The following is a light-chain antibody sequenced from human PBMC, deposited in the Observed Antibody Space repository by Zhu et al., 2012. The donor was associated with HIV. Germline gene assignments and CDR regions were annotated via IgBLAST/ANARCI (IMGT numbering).Light chain of an antibody. CDR2: ETS. J-gene: IGKJ2*01. V-gene: IGKV1-5*03. CDR1: QSISKW. CDR3: QQYYTPSYS. Sequence: DIQMIQSPSALSASVGDRVTITCRASQSISKWLAWYQQKPGNAPKLLIYETSKLGSGVPSRFSGSGSGTEFTLTISSLQPDDFATYTCQQYYTPSYSFGPGGQTAHQT.